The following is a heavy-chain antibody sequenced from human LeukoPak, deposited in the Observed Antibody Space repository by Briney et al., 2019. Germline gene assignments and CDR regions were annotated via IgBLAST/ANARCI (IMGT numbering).Heavy chain of an antibody. V-gene: IGHV4-59*08. Sequence: PSETPSLTCTVSGGSISSYYWSWIRQPPGKGLEWIGYIYYRGNTNYNPSLKSRVTISVDTSNNQFSLKMSSVTAADTAVYYCAALYYGGNAYYFDYWGQGTLVTVSS. D-gene: IGHD4-23*01. J-gene: IGHJ4*02. CDR3: AALYYGGNAYYFDY. CDR1: GGSISSYY. CDR2: IYYRGNT.